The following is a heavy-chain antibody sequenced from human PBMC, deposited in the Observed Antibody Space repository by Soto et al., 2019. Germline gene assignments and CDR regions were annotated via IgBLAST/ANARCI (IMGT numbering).Heavy chain of an antibody. J-gene: IGHJ5*02. Sequence: ASVKVSCKASGYTFTSYGISWVRQAPGQGLEWMGWISAYNGNTNYAQKLQGRVTMTTDTSTSTAYMELRSLRSDDTAVYYCARVRDDFWSGYHNWFDPWGQGTLVTVSS. D-gene: IGHD3-3*01. CDR2: ISAYNGNT. V-gene: IGHV1-18*01. CDR1: GYTFTSYG. CDR3: ARVRDDFWSGYHNWFDP.